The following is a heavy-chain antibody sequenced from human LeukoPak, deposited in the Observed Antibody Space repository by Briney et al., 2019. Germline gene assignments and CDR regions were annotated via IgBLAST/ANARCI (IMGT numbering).Heavy chain of an antibody. CDR1: GYSFTSYW. CDR3: ARLFYMATISGWFDP. V-gene: IGHV5-51*01. D-gene: IGHD5-12*01. CDR2: IYPGDSDT. Sequence: GESLKISCKGSGYSFTSYWIGWVRQMPGKGLEWMGIIYPGDSDTRYSPSFQGQVTISADKSISTAYLQWSSLKASDTAMYYCARLFYMATISGWFDPWGQGTLATVSS. J-gene: IGHJ5*02.